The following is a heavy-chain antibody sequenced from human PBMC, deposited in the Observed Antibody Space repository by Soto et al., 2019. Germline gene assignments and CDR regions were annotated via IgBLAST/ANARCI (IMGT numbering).Heavy chain of an antibody. CDR1: GGSMKSSDYF. CDR2: IHYSGST. J-gene: IGHJ4*02. Sequence: QVHLQESGPRLVKPSETLSLTCTVTGGSMKSSDYFWGWVRQPPGKGLECIGNIHYSGSTHYNPSLKSRVSISADFSKNQFSLSLTSVTAADTAVYYCVRLVLGAPRHPDFDRWGQGTLVAVS. CDR3: VRLVLGAPRHPDFDR. D-gene: IGHD2-15*01. V-gene: IGHV4-39*01.